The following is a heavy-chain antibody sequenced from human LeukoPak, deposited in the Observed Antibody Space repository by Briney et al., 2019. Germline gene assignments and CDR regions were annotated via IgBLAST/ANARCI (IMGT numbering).Heavy chain of an antibody. CDR2: ISSSGGTI. D-gene: IGHD4-17*01. Sequence: PGGSLRLSCSASGFXFSSYEINWVRQAPGKGLEWVSYISSSGGTIYYADSVKGRFTISRDNAKNTLYLQMNSLRAEDRAVYYCARGNGDYVSLFDYWGQGTLVTVSS. CDR3: ARGNGDYVSLFDY. CDR1: GFXFSSYE. J-gene: IGHJ4*02. V-gene: IGHV3-48*03.